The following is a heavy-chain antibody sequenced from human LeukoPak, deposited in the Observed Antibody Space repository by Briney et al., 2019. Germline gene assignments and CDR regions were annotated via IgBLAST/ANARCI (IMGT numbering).Heavy chain of an antibody. CDR2: IIPIFGTA. J-gene: IGHJ4*02. CDR3: ARDRAAAGILSDY. Sequence: SVNVSCKASGGTFSSYAISWVRQAPGQGLEWMGGIIPIFGTANYAQKFQGRVTITADESTSTAYMELSSLRSEDTAVYYCARDRAAAGILSDYWGQGTLVTVSS. CDR1: GGTFSSYA. V-gene: IGHV1-69*13. D-gene: IGHD6-13*01.